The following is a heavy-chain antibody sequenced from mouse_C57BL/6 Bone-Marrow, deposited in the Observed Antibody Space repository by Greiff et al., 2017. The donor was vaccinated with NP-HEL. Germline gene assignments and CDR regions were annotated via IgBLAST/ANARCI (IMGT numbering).Heavy chain of an antibody. J-gene: IGHJ3*01. CDR1: GFTFSSYT. CDR2: ISGGGGNT. Sequence: EVMLVESGGGLVKPGVSLKLSCAASGFTFSSYTMSWVRQTPETRLEWVATISGGGGNTYYPDSVKGRVTISRDNAKNTLYLQMSSLRSEDTALYYCAREFAYWGQGTLVTVSA. V-gene: IGHV5-9*01. CDR3: AREFAY.